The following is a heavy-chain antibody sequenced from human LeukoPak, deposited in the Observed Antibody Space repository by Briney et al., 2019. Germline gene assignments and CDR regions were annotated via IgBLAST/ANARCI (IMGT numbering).Heavy chain of an antibody. Sequence: GGSLRLSCAASGFTFSNYGMSWVRQAPGKGLEWVSTISGITGSTYYADSVKGRFTMSRDNAKNSLYLQMNSLRAEDTAVYYCASTSRIAAAGSDPWGQGTLVTVSS. CDR3: ASTSRIAAAGSDP. D-gene: IGHD6-13*01. V-gene: IGHV3-23*01. J-gene: IGHJ5*02. CDR2: ISGITGST. CDR1: GFTFSNYG.